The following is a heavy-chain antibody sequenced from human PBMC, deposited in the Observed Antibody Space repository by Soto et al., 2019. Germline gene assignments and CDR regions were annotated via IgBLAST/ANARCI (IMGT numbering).Heavy chain of an antibody. D-gene: IGHD3-9*01. V-gene: IGHV1-24*01. CDR2: FDPEDGET. Sequence: ASVKVSCKVSGYTLTELSMHWVRQAPGKGLEWMGGFDPEDGETIYAQKFQGRVTMTEDPSTDKAYMELSSLRSEDTAVYYCATTRNMYDILTGSYYYYGMDVWCQGTTVTVSS. J-gene: IGHJ6*02. CDR3: ATTRNMYDILTGSYYYYGMDV. CDR1: GYTLTELS.